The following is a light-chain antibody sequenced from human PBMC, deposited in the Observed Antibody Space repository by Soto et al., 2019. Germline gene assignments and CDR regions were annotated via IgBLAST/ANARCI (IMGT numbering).Light chain of an antibody. CDR3: QQTYSTPWT. V-gene: IGKV1-39*01. Sequence: DLQMTQSPSSLSASVGDRVTITCRASQSISSYFNWYQQKPGKAPKLLIYAAATLHSGVPSRFSGSGSGTVFTLTITSLQPEDFATYYCQQTYSTPWTFGQGTKVEIK. CDR2: AAA. J-gene: IGKJ1*01. CDR1: QSISSY.